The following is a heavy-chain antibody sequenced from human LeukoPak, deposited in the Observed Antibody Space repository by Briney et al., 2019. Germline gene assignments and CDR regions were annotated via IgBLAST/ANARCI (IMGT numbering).Heavy chain of an antibody. J-gene: IGHJ4*02. Sequence: PGGSLRLSCAASGFTFSIYAMTWVRQAPGKGLEGVSSISGGYGGTYYSDSVKGRFTISRDSSKNTLYLQMNSLRAEDTAVYYCAKDIYGDYGGLDYWGQGTQVTVPS. CDR2: ISGGYGGT. D-gene: IGHD4-17*01. CDR1: GFTFSIYA. CDR3: AKDIYGDYGGLDY. V-gene: IGHV3-23*01.